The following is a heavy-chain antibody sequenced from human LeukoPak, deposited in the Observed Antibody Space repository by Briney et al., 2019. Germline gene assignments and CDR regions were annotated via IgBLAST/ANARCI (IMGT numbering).Heavy chain of an antibody. V-gene: IGHV1-24*01. D-gene: IGHD3-3*01. J-gene: IGHJ6*02. Sequence: ASVKVSYKVSGYTLTELSMHWVRQAPGKGLEWMGGFDPEDGETIYAQKFQGRVTMTEDTSTDTAYMELSSLRSEDTAVYYCATGGNDFWSDYYYYGMDVWGQGTTVTVSS. CDR2: FDPEDGET. CDR3: ATGGNDFWSDYYYYGMDV. CDR1: GYTLTELS.